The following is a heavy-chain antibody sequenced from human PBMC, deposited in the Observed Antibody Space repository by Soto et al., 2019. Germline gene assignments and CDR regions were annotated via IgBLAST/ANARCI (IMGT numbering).Heavy chain of an antibody. J-gene: IGHJ4*02. CDR2: IYWDDDK. V-gene: IGHV2-5*02. Sequence: QITLKESGPTLVRPPQTLTLTCTFSGFSLTSGVGVGWIRQPPGKALEWLALIYWDDDKRYSPSLKNRLTITTXPXXXQXXLTMTNVSPVDTATYFCAHIDPEIVTVGGHGGFDYWGQGTLVTVSS. CDR1: GFSLTSGVG. D-gene: IGHD5-12*01. CDR3: AHIDPEIVTVGGHGGFDY.